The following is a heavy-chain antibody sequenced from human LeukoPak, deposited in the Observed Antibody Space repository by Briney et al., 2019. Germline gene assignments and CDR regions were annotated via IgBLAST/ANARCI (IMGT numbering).Heavy chain of an antibody. CDR1: GGTFSSYA. CDR2: IIPIFGTA. J-gene: IGHJ6*02. Sequence: ASVKVSCKASGGTFSSYAISWVRQAPGQGLEWMGGIIPIFGTANYAQKFQGRVTMTRNTSISTAYMGLSSLRSEDTAVYYCARRYFDWLSPYYYYGMDVWGQGTTVTVSS. CDR3: ARRYFDWLSPYYYYGMDV. V-gene: IGHV1-69*05. D-gene: IGHD3-9*01.